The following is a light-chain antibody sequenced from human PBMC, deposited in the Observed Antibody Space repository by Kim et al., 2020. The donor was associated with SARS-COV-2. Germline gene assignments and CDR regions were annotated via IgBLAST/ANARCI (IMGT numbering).Light chain of an antibody. CDR2: LNSDGSH. CDR3: QTWGTGIRV. CDR1: SGHSSYA. J-gene: IGLJ3*02. Sequence: QLVLTQSPSASASLGASVKLTCTLSSGHSSYAIAWHQQQPEKGPRYLMKLNSDGSHSKGDGILDRFSGSSSGAERYLTISSLQSEDEADYYCQTWGTGIRVFGGGTQLTVL. V-gene: IGLV4-69*01.